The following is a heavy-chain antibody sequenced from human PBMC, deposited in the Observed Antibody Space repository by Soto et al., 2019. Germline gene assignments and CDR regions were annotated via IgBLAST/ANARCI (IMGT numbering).Heavy chain of an antibody. D-gene: IGHD6-13*01. CDR3: ATTYSSSWYDYYYYYYMDV. V-gene: IGHV3-48*01. CDR1: GFTFSSYS. Sequence: GGSLRLSCAASGFTFSSYSMNWVRQAPGKGLEWVSYISSSSSTIYYADSVKGRFTISRDNAKNSLYLQMNSLRAEDTAVYYCATTYSSSWYDYYYYYYMDVWGKGTTVTVSS. CDR2: ISSSSSTI. J-gene: IGHJ6*03.